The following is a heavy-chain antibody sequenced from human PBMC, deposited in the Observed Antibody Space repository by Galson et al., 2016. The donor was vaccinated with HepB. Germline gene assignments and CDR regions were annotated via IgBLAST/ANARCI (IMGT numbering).Heavy chain of an antibody. J-gene: IGHJ4*02. D-gene: IGHD3-16*02. V-gene: IGHV3-53*01. CDR2: IYSIGTT. CDR3: ARKSDTYRYDGDF. Sequence: SLRLSCAVSGFTVSNNYMTWVRQAPGKGPEWVALIYSIGTTAYADSVKGRFTISRHNSRNTLNLEMKSLRADDTAVYYCARKSDTYRYDGDFWGQGTLVTLSS. CDR1: GFTVSNNY.